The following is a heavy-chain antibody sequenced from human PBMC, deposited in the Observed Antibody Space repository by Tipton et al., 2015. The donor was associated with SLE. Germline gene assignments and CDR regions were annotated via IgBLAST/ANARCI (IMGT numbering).Heavy chain of an antibody. CDR2: IYPGDSET. J-gene: IGHJ3*01. CDR3: ARHLTGDPFHF. CDR1: GYTFTSHW. V-gene: IGHV5-51*01. Sequence: QLVQSGAEVKKTGESLKISCKGSGYTFTSHWIAWVRLMPGKGLEWMGIIYPGDSETRYSPSFQGQVSISADKSISTAYLQWSSLKASDTAMYFCARHLTGDPFHFWGPGTMVTVSS. D-gene: IGHD7-27*01.